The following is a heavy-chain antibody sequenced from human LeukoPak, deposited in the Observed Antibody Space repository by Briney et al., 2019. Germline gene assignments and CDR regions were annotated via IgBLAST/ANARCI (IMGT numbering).Heavy chain of an antibody. CDR3: ARGRYGGNSGFFDY. CDR1: GGSMSYYY. V-gene: IGHV4-59*01. D-gene: IGHD4-23*01. J-gene: IGHJ4*02. Sequence: SETLSLTCTVAGGSMSYYYWSWIRQPPGKGLEWIGYMYCSGRTNYNPSLRSRVSMSVGTSKNQFSLRLRSVTAADTAVYYCARGRYGGNSGFFDYWGQGTLVTVSS. CDR2: MYCSGRT.